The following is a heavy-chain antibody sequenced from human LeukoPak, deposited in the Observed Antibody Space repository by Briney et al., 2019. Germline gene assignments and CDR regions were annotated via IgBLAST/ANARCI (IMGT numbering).Heavy chain of an antibody. CDR2: LRGNGDT. J-gene: IGHJ4*02. D-gene: IGHD3-10*01. CDR1: GFTA. CDR3: AKASSVSNADAVL. V-gene: IGHV3-23*01. Sequence: GGSLRLSCAVSGFTAMSWVREAPARGLEWVSSLRGNGDTFYADSVKGRFTLSRDDSRNTVYLQLNNLRVEDTAVYYCAKASSVSNADAVLWGQGTVVTVSS.